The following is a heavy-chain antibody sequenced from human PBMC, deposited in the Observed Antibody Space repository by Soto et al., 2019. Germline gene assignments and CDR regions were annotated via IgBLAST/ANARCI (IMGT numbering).Heavy chain of an antibody. J-gene: IGHJ4*02. D-gene: IGHD6-19*01. V-gene: IGHV3-23*01. CDR1: GLTFRSYA. Sequence: GGSLILSCAASGLTFRSYAMSWVRQAPGKGLQWVSAISGSGGSTFYAVSVKGRSTISRDKSKITLFLQVNSLRAEDTAVYYCAGRITVAGTLAYWGQGSLVTVTS. CDR2: ISGSGGST. CDR3: AGRITVAGTLAY.